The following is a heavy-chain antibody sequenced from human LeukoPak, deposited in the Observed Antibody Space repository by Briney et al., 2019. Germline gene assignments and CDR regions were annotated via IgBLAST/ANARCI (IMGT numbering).Heavy chain of an antibody. J-gene: IGHJ6*03. V-gene: IGHV1-18*04. Sequence: ASVTPSCNSAAYSLGTFCITWVRQLPGRVREWMGCIQTQVGNTSLTQKFQGRVTMTIDASTTTAYMELGSLRFDDTATYYCARESKGPFIAGTYYSFYYTDAWGAGTTVTVSS. D-gene: IGHD6-13*01. CDR2: IQTQVGNT. CDR3: ARESKGPFIAGTYYSFYYTDA. CDR1: AYSLGTFC.